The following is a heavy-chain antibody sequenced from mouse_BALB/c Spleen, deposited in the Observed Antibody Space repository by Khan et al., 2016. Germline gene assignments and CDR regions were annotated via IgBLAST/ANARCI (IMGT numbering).Heavy chain of an antibody. CDR2: INTYTGEP. CDR1: GYTFTNYG. CDR3: ARRRGFYYAMDY. J-gene: IGHJ4*01. Sequence: QIQLVQSGPELKKPGETVKISCKASGYTFTNYGMNWVKQAPGKGLKWMGWINTYTGEPTYADDFKGRFAFSLATSASTAYLQINNHKNEDTATYVCARRRGFYYAMDYWGQGTSVTVSS. V-gene: IGHV9-3-1*01.